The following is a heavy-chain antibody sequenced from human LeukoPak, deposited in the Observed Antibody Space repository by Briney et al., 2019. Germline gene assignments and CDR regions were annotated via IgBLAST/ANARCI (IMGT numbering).Heavy chain of an antibody. V-gene: IGHV1-46*01. CDR3: ARGDIDY. CDR2: INPSGGST. CDR1: GYTFTTYY. J-gene: IGHJ4*02. Sequence: ASVKVSCKASGYTFTTYYMHWVRQAPGQGLEWMGVINPSGGSTSYAQRFQGRVTVTRDTSTSTIYMELSSLRPEDTALYYCARGDIDYWGQGTLVTVSS. D-gene: IGHD2-15*01.